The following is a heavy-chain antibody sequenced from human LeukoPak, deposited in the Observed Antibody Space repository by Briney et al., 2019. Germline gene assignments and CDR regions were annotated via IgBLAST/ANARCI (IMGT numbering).Heavy chain of an antibody. V-gene: IGHV3-7*03. D-gene: IGHD3-10*01. J-gene: IGHJ6*03. Sequence: GGSLRLSCAASGFTFSSYWMSWVRQAPGKGLEWVANIKQDGSEKYYVDSVKGRFTISRDNAKNSLYLQMDSLRAEDTALYYCAKDSGSGGYYYYMDVWGKGTTVTISS. CDR3: AKDSGSGGYYYYMDV. CDR2: IKQDGSEK. CDR1: GFTFSSYW.